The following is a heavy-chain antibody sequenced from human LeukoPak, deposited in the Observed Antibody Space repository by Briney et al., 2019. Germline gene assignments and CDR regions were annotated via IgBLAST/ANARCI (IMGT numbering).Heavy chain of an antibody. J-gene: IGHJ6*03. CDR2: INHSGST. Sequence: SETLSLTCAVYGGSFSGYYWSWIRQPPEKGLEWIGEINHSGSTNYNPSLKSRVTISVDTSKNQSSLKLSSVTAADTAVYYCARGLEDSSYYYYYYMDVWGKGTTVTVSS. CDR1: GGSFSGYY. D-gene: IGHD3-3*01. V-gene: IGHV4-34*01. CDR3: ARGLEDSSYYYYYYMDV.